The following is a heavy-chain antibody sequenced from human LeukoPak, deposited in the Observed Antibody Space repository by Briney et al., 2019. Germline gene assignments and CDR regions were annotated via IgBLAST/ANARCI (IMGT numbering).Heavy chain of an antibody. CDR1: GFTFSSYA. V-gene: IGHV3-30-3*01. CDR2: ISYDGTNK. Sequence: PGGSLRLSCAASGFTFSSYAVHWVRQAPGRGLEWVVVISYDGTNKYYADSVKGRFTISRDNSKSTLYLQMNSLRAEDTAVYYCAKDETYYYDSSGYYALDYWGQGTLVTVSS. CDR3: AKDETYYYDSSGYYALDY. D-gene: IGHD3-22*01. J-gene: IGHJ4*02.